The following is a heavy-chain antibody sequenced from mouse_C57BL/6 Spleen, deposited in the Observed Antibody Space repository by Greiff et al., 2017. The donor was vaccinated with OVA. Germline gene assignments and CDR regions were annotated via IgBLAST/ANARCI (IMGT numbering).Heavy chain of an antibody. CDR3: ARQLTGSFAY. J-gene: IGHJ3*01. V-gene: IGHV5-4*01. D-gene: IGHD4-1*01. Sequence: EVQGVESGGGLVKPGGSLKLSCAASGFTFSSYAMSWVRQTPEKRLEWVATISDGGSYTSYPDNVKGRFTISRDNAKNNLYLQMSNLKSEDTAVYYCARQLTGSFAYWGQGTLVTVSA. CDR2: ISDGGSYT. CDR1: GFTFSSYA.